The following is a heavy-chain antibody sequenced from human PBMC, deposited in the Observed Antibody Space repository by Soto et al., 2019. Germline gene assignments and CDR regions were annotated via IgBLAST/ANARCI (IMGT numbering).Heavy chain of an antibody. CDR3: ARSSGPLLWFGELSGEYFDY. CDR2: IYYSGST. V-gene: IGHV4-39*01. CDR1: GGSISSSSYY. J-gene: IGHJ4*02. Sequence: SETLSLTCTVSGGSISSSSYYWGWIRQPPGKGLEWIGSIYYSGSTYYNPSLKSRVTISVDTSKNQFSLKLSSVTAADTAVYYCARSSGPLLWFGELSGEYFDYWGQGTLVTVSS. D-gene: IGHD3-10*01.